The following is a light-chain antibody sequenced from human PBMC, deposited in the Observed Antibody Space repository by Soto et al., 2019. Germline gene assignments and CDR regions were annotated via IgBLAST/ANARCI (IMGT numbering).Light chain of an antibody. CDR1: SSNIGSNT. J-gene: IGLJ3*02. Sequence: QSVLTQPPSASGTPGQRVTISCSGSSSNIGSNTVNWYQQLPATTPKLLINSNNQRPSGVPDRFSGSKSGTSASLAISGLQSEDEADYYCAAWDDSLSGWVFGGGTKLTVL. CDR2: SNN. CDR3: AAWDDSLSGWV. V-gene: IGLV1-44*01.